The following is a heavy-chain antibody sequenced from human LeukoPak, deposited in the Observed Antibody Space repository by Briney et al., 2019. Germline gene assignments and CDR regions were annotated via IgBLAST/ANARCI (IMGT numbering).Heavy chain of an antibody. Sequence: GGSLRLSCAASGFTFSSYSMNWVRQAPGKGLEWVSSISSSSSYIYYADSVKGRSTISRDNAKNSLYLQMNSLRAEDTAVYYCASQPEWELFAFDIWGQGTMVTVSS. D-gene: IGHD1-26*01. CDR2: ISSSSSYI. CDR3: ASQPEWELFAFDI. V-gene: IGHV3-21*01. J-gene: IGHJ3*02. CDR1: GFTFSSYS.